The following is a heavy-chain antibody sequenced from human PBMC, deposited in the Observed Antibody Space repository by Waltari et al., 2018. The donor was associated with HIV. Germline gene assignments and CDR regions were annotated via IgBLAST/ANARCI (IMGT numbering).Heavy chain of an antibody. Sequence: QTLLLQSASQVKTHGASVTLSCKVSGDRFTTYFLYWLTQAPGQGFEWLGRINPAMGDTTYSHTCKSSVTMTRDTSSSSTYMELTRLTSADTAIYFCARGEDISLTHLPPGFRLEFWGHGTLVTVSS. J-gene: IGHJ4*01. V-gene: IGHV1-2*06. D-gene: IGHD5-12*01. CDR3: ARGEDISLTHLPPGFRLEF. CDR1: GDRFTTYF. CDR2: INPAMGDT.